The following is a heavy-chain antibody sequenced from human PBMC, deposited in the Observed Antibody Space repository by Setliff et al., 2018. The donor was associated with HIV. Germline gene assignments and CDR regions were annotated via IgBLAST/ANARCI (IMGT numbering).Heavy chain of an antibody. V-gene: IGHV3-7*03. D-gene: IGHD3-10*01. CDR1: GFSFGDYW. J-gene: IGHJ6*03. CDR2: IREDATSK. Sequence: GGSLRLSCACSGFSFGDYWMTWVRQAPGKGLEWVASIREDATSKYYVGSVKGRFTISRDNAKNSLYLQMNSLRAEDTAVYYCARDWVSMDRGASMDVWGKGTTVTVSS. CDR3: ARDWVSMDRGASMDV.